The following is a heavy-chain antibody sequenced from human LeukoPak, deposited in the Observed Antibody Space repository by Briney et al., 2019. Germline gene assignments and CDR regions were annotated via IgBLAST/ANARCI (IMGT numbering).Heavy chain of an antibody. CDR1: GYTFTGYY. CDR3: ARSPYDFWSGYYGY. Sequence: VASVKVSCKASGYTFTGYYMHWVRQAPGQGLEWMGRINPNSGNTNYAQKLQGRVTMTTDTSTSTAYMELRSLRSDDTAVYYCARSPYDFWSGYYGYWGQGTLVTVSS. V-gene: IGHV1-2*06. CDR2: INPNSGNT. J-gene: IGHJ4*02. D-gene: IGHD3-3*01.